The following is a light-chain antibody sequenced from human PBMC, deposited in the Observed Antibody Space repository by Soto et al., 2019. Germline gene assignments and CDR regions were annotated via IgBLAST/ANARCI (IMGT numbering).Light chain of an antibody. J-gene: IGLJ1*01. CDR2: EVS. CDR3: SSYTSSSTLGV. CDR1: SSDVGGYNY. Sequence: QSALTQPASVSGSPGQSITISCTGTSSDVGGYNYVSWYQQHPGKAPKLMIYEVSNRPSGVSNLFSGSKSGNTASLTISGLQAEDEAGYYCSSYTSSSTLGVFGTGTKLTVL. V-gene: IGLV2-14*01.